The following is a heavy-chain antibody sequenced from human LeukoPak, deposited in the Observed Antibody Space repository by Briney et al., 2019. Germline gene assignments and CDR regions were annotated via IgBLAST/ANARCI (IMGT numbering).Heavy chain of an antibody. J-gene: IGHJ4*02. CDR1: GYTFTGYY. Sequence: ASVKVSCKASGYTFTGYYMHWVRQAPGQGXXWMGWINPDNGGTNYAQKFQGRVTMTRDMSISTAYMELSRLRSDDTAVYYCARDPSNSGYDYLYYFDYWGQGTLVTVSS. D-gene: IGHD5-12*01. CDR3: ARDPSNSGYDYLYYFDY. CDR2: INPDNGGT. V-gene: IGHV1-2*02.